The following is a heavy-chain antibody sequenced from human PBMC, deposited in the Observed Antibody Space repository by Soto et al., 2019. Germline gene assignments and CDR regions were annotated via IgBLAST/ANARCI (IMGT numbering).Heavy chain of an antibody. D-gene: IGHD2-2*01. Sequence: GXTLGNPTQTLTXSCTFCWFSLSTSGMGVIWIRQPPVKALEWLELIDWDDDKYYSTSLKNRLTISKDTSKNQVVLTMTNMDPVDTATYSCARSSRLYCSSTSCSYYYGMDVWGQGTTVNVS. J-gene: IGHJ6*02. CDR1: WFSLSTSGMG. V-gene: IGHV2-70*01. CDR3: ARSSRLYCSSTSCSYYYGMDV. CDR2: IDWDDDK.